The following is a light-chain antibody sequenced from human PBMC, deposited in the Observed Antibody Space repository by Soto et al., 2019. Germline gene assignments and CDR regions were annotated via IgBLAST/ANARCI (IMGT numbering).Light chain of an antibody. CDR2: GAS. V-gene: IGKV3-15*01. J-gene: IGKJ2*01. Sequence: EIVMTQSPATLSVSPGEGATLSCRASQTVSSNLAWYQQKPGQAPRLLIYGASTRATGIPARFSGGGSGTEFTLTISSLQSEDFAVYYCQQYNNWPLYTFGQGTKLEIK. CDR1: QTVSSN. CDR3: QQYNNWPLYT.